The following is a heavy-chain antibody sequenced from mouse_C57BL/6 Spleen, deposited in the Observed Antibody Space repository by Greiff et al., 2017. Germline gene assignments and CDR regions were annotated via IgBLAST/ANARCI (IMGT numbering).Heavy chain of an antibody. D-gene: IGHD1-1*01. V-gene: IGHV1-58*01. CDR2: IYIGNGYT. Sequence: EVQLQQSGAELVRPGASVKMSCKTSGYTFTSYGIHWVKQRPGRGLEWIGYIYIGNGYTEYNEKFKGKATLTSDTSSSTAYMQLSSLTSEDSAIYFCAHYYGSSSGYFDYWGQGTTLTVSS. J-gene: IGHJ2*01. CDR3: AHYYGSSSGYFDY. CDR1: GYTFTSYG.